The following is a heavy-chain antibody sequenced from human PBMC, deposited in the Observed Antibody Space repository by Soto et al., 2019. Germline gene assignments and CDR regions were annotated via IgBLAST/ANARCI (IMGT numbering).Heavy chain of an antibody. V-gene: IGHV1-2*04. CDR2: INPNSGGT. D-gene: IGHD6-13*01. J-gene: IGHJ6*02. CDR1: GYTFTGYY. CDR3: ARGQQQLAYYYYYGMDV. Sequence: GASVKVSCKASGYTFTGYYMHWVRQAPGQGLERMGWINPNSGGTNYAQKFKGWVTMTRDTSISTAYMELSRLRSDDTAVYYCARGQQQLAYYYYYGMDVWGQGTTVTVSS.